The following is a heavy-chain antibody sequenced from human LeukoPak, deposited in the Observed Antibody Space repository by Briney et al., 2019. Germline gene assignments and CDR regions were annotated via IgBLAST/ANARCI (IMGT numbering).Heavy chain of an antibody. D-gene: IGHD3-10*01. CDR1: GFTISDYW. CDR3: ARDPPKTFYYGSGSYFSLDY. CDR2: IKEDGSEK. J-gene: IGHJ4*02. V-gene: IGHV3-7*01. Sequence: GGSLRLSCAASGFTISDYWMSWVRQVPGKGLEWVANIKEDGSEKYYVDSVKGRFTISRDNAKNSLYPQMNSLRAEDTAVYYCARDPPKTFYYGSGSYFSLDYWGQGTLVTVST.